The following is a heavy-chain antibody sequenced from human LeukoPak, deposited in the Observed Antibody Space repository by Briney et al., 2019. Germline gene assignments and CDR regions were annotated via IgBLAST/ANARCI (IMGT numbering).Heavy chain of an antibody. CDR1: GFTFDDYG. CDR3: AKTFRSGSYLDAFDI. D-gene: IGHD1-26*01. CDR2: INWNGGST. J-gene: IGHJ3*02. Sequence: GGSLRLSCAASGFTFDDYGMSWVRQAPGKGLEWVSGINWNGGSTGYADSVKGRFTISRDNAKNSLYLQMNSLRAEDTALYYCAKTFRSGSYLDAFDIWGQGTMVTVSS. V-gene: IGHV3-20*04.